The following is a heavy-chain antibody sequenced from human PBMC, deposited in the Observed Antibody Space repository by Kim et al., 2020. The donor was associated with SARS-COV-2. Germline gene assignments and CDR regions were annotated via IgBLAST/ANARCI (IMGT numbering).Heavy chain of an antibody. J-gene: IGHJ6*02. D-gene: IGHD1-7*01. CDR1: GFTFSSYG. V-gene: IGHV3-33*01. CDR3: ARDLAYNWNFHNYYYGMDV. Sequence: GGSLRLSCAASGFTFSSYGMHWVRQAPGKGLEWVAVIWYDGSNKYYADSVKGRFTISRDNSKNTLYLQMNSLRAEDTAVYYCARDLAYNWNFHNYYYGMDVWGQGTTVTVSS. CDR2: IWYDGSNK.